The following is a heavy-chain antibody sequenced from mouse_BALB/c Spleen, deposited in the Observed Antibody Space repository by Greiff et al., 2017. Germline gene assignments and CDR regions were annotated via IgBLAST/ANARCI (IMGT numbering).Heavy chain of an antibody. Sequence: EVQLQQSGPGLVKPSQSLSLTCSVTGYSITSGYYWNWIRQFPGNKLEWMGYISYDGSNNYNPSLKNRISITRDTSQNQFFLKLNSVTTEDTATYYCARGGNYLPFAYWGQGTLVTVSA. CDR2: ISYDGSN. J-gene: IGHJ3*01. D-gene: IGHD2-1*01. CDR1: GYSITSGYY. CDR3: ARGGNYLPFAY. V-gene: IGHV3-6*02.